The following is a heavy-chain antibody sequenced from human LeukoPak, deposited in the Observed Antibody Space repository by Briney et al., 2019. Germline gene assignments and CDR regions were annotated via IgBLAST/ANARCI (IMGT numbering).Heavy chain of an antibody. V-gene: IGHV3-74*01. Sequence: PGGSLRLSCAASGFTFSDSLMHWVRQAPGKGLMWVSRINTDGSNTNYADSVKGRFTISRDNAKNTLYLQMNSLRAEDTAVYYCARAAVRWNYFDYWGQGTLVTVSS. D-gene: IGHD4-23*01. CDR3: ARAAVRWNYFDY. CDR2: INTDGSNT. J-gene: IGHJ4*02. CDR1: GFTFSDSL.